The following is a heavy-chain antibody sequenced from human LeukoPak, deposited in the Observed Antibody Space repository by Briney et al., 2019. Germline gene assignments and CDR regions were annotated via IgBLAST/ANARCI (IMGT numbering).Heavy chain of an antibody. CDR2: INHSGST. J-gene: IGHJ6*04. D-gene: IGHD3-10*01. V-gene: IGHV4-34*01. Sequence: SETLFLTCAVYGRSFSGYYWSWIRQPPGKGLEWIGEINHSGSTNYNPSLKSRVTISVDTSKNQFSLKLSSVTAADTAVYYCARAAYVWFGERPGSYYYYYGMDVWGKGTTVTVSS. CDR1: GRSFSGYY. CDR3: ARAAYVWFGERPGSYYYYYGMDV.